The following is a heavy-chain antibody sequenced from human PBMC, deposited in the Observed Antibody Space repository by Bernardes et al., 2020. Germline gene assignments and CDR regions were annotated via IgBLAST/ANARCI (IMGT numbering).Heavy chain of an antibody. CDR3: ARDGGGNLDV. CDR2: ISYDGSNK. Sequence: GYLSRSGAASGFTFSRYAMHWVRHAPGKGLEWVALISYDGSNKYYADSVKGRFTISRDNSKNTLYLQMNSLRAEDTAVYYCARDGGGNLDVWGQGTTVTVSS. CDR1: GFTFSRYA. J-gene: IGHJ6*02. V-gene: IGHV3-30-3*01. D-gene: IGHD1-26*01.